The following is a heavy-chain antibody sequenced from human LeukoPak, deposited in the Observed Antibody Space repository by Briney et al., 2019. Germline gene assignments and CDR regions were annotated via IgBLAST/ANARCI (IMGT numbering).Heavy chain of an antibody. CDR2: IFHSGSA. CDR1: GDSISSSHW. D-gene: IGHD3-3*01. Sequence: SGTLSLTCAVSGDSISSSHWWTWVRQPPGKGLEWIGEIFHSGSAHYNPSLKSRIIVSVDKSKRQFSLKLTSVTAADTATYFCARVIPHGWRQNDFWGQGTLVTVSS. J-gene: IGHJ4*02. CDR3: ARVIPHGWRQNDF. V-gene: IGHV4-4*02.